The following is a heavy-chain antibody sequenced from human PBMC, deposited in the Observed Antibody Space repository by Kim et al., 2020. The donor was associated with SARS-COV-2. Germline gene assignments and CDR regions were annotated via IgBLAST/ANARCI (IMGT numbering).Heavy chain of an antibody. CDR2: IYYSGST. D-gene: IGHD6-6*01. Sequence: SETLSLTCTVSGGSISSYYWSWIRQPPGKGLEWIGYIYYSGSTNYNPSLKSRVTISVDTSKNQFSLKLSSVTAADTAVYYCARGPVAARHRKYYGMDVWGQGTTVTVSS. V-gene: IGHV4-59*13. CDR3: ARGPVAARHRKYYGMDV. CDR1: GGSISSYY. J-gene: IGHJ6*02.